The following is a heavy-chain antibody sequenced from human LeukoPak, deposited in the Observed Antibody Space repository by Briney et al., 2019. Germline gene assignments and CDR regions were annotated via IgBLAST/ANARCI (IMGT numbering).Heavy chain of an antibody. CDR2: INPHSGGT. CDR3: AREGAGLAAAGNVY. J-gene: IGHJ4*02. Sequence: ASVKVSCKASGYTFTDNYMHWVRQAPGQGLEWMGWINPHSGGTKYAQKFQGRVTMTRDTSISTAFMELTTLTSDDTAEYFCAREGAGLAAAGNVYWGQGTLVTVSS. CDR1: GYTFTDNY. V-gene: IGHV1-2*02. D-gene: IGHD6-13*01.